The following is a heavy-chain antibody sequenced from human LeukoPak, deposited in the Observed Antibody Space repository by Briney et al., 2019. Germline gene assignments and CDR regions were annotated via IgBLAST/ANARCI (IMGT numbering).Heavy chain of an antibody. CDR3: AREPSGSGGYDY. V-gene: IGHV1-2*02. CDR1: GFTFSDYY. CDR2: ISPNSGGT. D-gene: IGHD3-10*01. Sequence: ASVTVSCKASGFTFSDYYMHWVRQAPGQGLEWMAWISPNSGGTNYVQKFQGRVTVTRDTSISTDYMEISGLTSDDTALYYCAREPSGSGGYDYWGQGTLVTVSS. J-gene: IGHJ4*02.